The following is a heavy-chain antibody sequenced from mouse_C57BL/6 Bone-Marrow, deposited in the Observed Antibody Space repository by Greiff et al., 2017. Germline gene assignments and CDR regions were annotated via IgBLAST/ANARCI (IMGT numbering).Heavy chain of an antibody. V-gene: IGHV1-26*01. CDR1: GYTFTDYY. J-gene: IGHJ2*01. CDR3: ARVVGNFLPYYFDY. Sequence: VQLQQSGPELVKPGASVKISCKASGYTFTDYYMNWVKQSHGKSLEWIGDINPNNGGTSYNQKFKGKATLTVDKSSSTAYMELRSLTSEDSAVYYCARVVGNFLPYYFDYWGQGTTLTVSS. D-gene: IGHD1-1*02. CDR2: INPNNGGT.